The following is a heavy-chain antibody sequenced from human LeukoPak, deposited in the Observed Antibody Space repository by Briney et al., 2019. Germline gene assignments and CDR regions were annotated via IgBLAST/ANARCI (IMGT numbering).Heavy chain of an antibody. CDR3: ASHRGPDYYGSGSYYNAYFDY. CDR1: GFTFSSYS. Sequence: GGSLRLSCAASGFTFSSYSMNWVRQAPGKGLEWVSSISSGSSYIYYADSVKGRFTISRDNAKNSLYLQMNSLRAEDTAVYYCASHRGPDYYGSGSYYNAYFDYWGQGTLVTVSS. D-gene: IGHD3-10*01. CDR2: ISSGSSYI. V-gene: IGHV3-21*01. J-gene: IGHJ4*02.